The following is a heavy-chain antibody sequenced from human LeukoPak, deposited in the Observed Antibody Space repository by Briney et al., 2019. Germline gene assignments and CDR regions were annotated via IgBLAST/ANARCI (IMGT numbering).Heavy chain of an antibody. CDR2: ISGSGGST. J-gene: IGHJ4*02. Sequence: PGGSLRLSCAASGFTFGSYAMNWVRQAPGKGLEWVSAISGSGGSTYYADSVKGRFTISRDNSKNTLYLQMNSLRAEDTAVYFCAKPGSSSYLYYFDSWGQGTLVTVSS. D-gene: IGHD6-6*01. CDR3: AKPGSSSYLYYFDS. V-gene: IGHV3-23*01. CDR1: GFTFGSYA.